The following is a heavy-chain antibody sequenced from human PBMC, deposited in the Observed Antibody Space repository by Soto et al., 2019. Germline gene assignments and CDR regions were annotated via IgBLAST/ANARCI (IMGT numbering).Heavy chain of an antibody. J-gene: IGHJ6*02. Sequence: QVQLQESGPGLVKPSQTLSLTCTVSGGSISSGGYYWSWIRQHPGKGLEWIGYIYYSGSTYYNPSLKGRVTISVDTSKNQFSLKLSSVTAADTAVYYCARGVGTPDGYNWGYYYYGMDVWGQGTTVTVSS. D-gene: IGHD5-12*01. CDR1: GGSISSGGYY. CDR2: IYYSGST. CDR3: ARGVGTPDGYNWGYYYYGMDV. V-gene: IGHV4-31*03.